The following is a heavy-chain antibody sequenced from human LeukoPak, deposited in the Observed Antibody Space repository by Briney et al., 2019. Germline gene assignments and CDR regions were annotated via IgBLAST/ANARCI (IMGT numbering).Heavy chain of an antibody. CDR2: INHSGST. D-gene: IGHD1-26*01. CDR3: ASLAGATDY. V-gene: IGHV4-34*01. CDR1: GGSFSGYY. J-gene: IGHJ4*02. Sequence: SETLSLTCAVYGGSFSGYYWSWIRQPPGKGLEWSGEINHSGSTNYNPSLKSRVTIPVDTSKNQFSLKLSSVTAADTAVYYCASLAGATDYWGRGTLVTVSS.